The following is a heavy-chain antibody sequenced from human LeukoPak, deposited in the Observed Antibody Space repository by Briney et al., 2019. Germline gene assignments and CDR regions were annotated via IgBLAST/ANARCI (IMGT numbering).Heavy chain of an antibody. Sequence: GRSLRLSCAASGFTFDDYAMHWVRQAPGKGLEWVSGISWNSGSIGYADSVKGRFTISRDNAKNSLYLQMNSLRAEDMALYYCARSLGEAVAGTVWLDPWGQGTLVTVSS. CDR2: ISWNSGSI. J-gene: IGHJ5*02. V-gene: IGHV3-9*03. CDR1: GFTFDDYA. D-gene: IGHD6-19*01. CDR3: ARSLGEAVAGTVWLDP.